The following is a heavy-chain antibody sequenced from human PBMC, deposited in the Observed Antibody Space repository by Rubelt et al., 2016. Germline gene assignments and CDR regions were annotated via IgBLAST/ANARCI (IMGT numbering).Heavy chain of an antibody. CDR1: GYTFTSYG. CDR2: ISAYNGNT. D-gene: IGHD1-7*01. Sequence: QVQLVQSGAEVKKPGASVKVSCKASGYTFTSYGISWVRQAPGQGLEWMGWISAYNGNTNYAQKLQGRVTRTTETSTRTAYMELRSLRSDDTAVYYCARDLPPFRRYNWNFPLDYWGQGTLVTVSS. V-gene: IGHV1-18*01. J-gene: IGHJ4*02. CDR3: ARDLPPFRRYNWNFPLDY.